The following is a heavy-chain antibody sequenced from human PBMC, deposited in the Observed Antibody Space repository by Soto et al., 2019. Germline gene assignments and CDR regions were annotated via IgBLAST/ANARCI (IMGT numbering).Heavy chain of an antibody. CDR2: IYYSGST. D-gene: IGHD3-3*01. V-gene: IGHV4-59*01. CDR1: GGSISSYY. J-gene: IGHJ6*02. CDR3: ARDRLGSYDFWSGYYTGDYYYGMDV. Sequence: KPSETLSLTCTVFGGSISSYYWSWIRQPPGKGLEWIGYIYYSGSTNYNPSLKSRVTISVDTSKNQFSLKLSSVTAADTAVYYCARDRLGSYDFWSGYYTGDYYYGMDVWGQGTTVTVSS.